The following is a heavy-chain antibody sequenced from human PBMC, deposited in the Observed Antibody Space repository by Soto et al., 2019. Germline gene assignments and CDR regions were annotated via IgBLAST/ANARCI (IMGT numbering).Heavy chain of an antibody. CDR2: IYYSGST. Sequence: SETLSLTCTVSGGSISSYYWSWIRQPPGKGLEWIGYIYYSGSTNYNPSLKSRVTISVDTSKNQFSLKLSSVTAADTAVYYCAREIYGSSGGRYYYGMDVWGQGTTVT. CDR3: AREIYGSSGGRYYYGMDV. D-gene: IGHD6-13*01. V-gene: IGHV4-59*01. J-gene: IGHJ6*02. CDR1: GGSISSYY.